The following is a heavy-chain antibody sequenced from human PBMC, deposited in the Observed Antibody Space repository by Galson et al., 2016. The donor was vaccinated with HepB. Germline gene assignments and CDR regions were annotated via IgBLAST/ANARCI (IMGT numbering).Heavy chain of an antibody. CDR3: ANYLGYGSGRPGYFHS. J-gene: IGHJ4*02. V-gene: IGHV3-23*01. Sequence: SLRRSCAASGFTFKSYAMNWVRQAPGKGLEWVSVISAASNTYYTDSVKGRFTISRDNSKTTLYLEMNSLRVEDTAVYFCANYLGYGSGRPGYFHSWGQGTLVTVSP. CDR1: GFTFKSYA. D-gene: IGHD3-10*01. CDR2: ISAASNT.